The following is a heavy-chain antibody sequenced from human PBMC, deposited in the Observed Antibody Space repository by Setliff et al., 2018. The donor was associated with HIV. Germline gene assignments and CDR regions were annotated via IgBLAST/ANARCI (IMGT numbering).Heavy chain of an antibody. D-gene: IGHD6-13*01. CDR3: ARDIQAAGTGWFDP. Sequence: PSETLSLTCSVSGVSIVSGGFYYSWIRQHPGKGLEWLGTVYYTGKTYYNPSLQSRLTMSADTSKNQLYLKMNSVTAADTAVYFCARDIQAAGTGWFDPWGQGTLVTVSS. CDR1: GVSIVSGGFY. J-gene: IGHJ5*02. CDR2: VYYTGKT. V-gene: IGHV4-31*03.